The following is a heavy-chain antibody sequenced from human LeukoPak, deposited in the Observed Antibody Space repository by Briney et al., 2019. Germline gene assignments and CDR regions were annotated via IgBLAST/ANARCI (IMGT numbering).Heavy chain of an antibody. CDR3: ARGPGLATIWSRYYMDV. Sequence: ASVKVSCKASGYTFTSYAMHWVRQAPGQRLEWMGWINAGNGNTKYSQEFQGRVTITRDTSASTAYMELSSLRSEDTAVYYCARGPGLATIWSRYYMDVWGKGTTVTISS. D-gene: IGHD5-12*01. J-gene: IGHJ6*03. CDR1: GYTFTSYA. CDR2: INAGNGNT. V-gene: IGHV1-3*03.